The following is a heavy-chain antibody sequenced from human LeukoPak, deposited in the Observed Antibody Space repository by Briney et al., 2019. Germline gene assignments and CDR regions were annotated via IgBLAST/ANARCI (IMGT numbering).Heavy chain of an antibody. V-gene: IGHV3-20*04. CDR1: GFTFDDYG. J-gene: IGHJ6*03. D-gene: IGHD4/OR15-4a*01. CDR3: AREGANYAQYYYYYYMDV. Sequence: RSGGSLRLSCAASGFTFDDYGMSWVRQAPGKGLEWVSGINWNGGSTGYADSVKGRFTISRDNAKNSLYLQMNRLRAEDTALYYCAREGANYAQYYYYYYMDVWGKGTTVTVSS. CDR2: INWNGGST.